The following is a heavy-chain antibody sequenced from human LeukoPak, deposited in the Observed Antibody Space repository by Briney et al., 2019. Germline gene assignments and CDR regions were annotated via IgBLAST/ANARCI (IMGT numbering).Heavy chain of an antibody. CDR1: GFAFSSYE. J-gene: IGHJ5*01. Sequence: GGSLRLSCAASGFAFSSYEINWVRQAPGKGLKWVSFINTRGNSVEYADSVKGRFTISRDNAKNSVYLQMNSLRADDTAIYYCARGPGYCSGGSCCSWFDSWGQGTLVTVSS. CDR3: ARGPGYCSGGSCCSWFDS. CDR2: INTRGNSV. V-gene: IGHV3-48*03. D-gene: IGHD2-15*01.